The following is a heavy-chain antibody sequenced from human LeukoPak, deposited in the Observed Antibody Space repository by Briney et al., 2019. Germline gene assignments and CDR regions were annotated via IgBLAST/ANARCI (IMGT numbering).Heavy chain of an antibody. V-gene: IGHV3-7*01. CDR1: GFTFSSYW. Sequence: GGSLRLSCAASGFTFSSYWMHWVRQAPGKGLEWVANIKQDGSEKYYVDTVKGRFTISRDNAKNSLYLQMNSLRAEDTAVYSCVRDGDTSGYTNWGQGTLVTVSS. CDR3: VRDGDTSGYTN. J-gene: IGHJ4*02. D-gene: IGHD3-22*01. CDR2: IKQDGSEK.